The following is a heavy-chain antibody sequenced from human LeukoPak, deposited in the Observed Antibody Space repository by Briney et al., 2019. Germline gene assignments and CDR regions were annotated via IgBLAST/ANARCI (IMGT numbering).Heavy chain of an antibody. V-gene: IGHV4-34*01. D-gene: IGHD6-6*01. J-gene: IGHJ4*02. Sequence: SETLSLTCAVYGGSFSGYYWSWIRQPPGKGLEWIGEINHSGSTNYNPSLKSRVTISVDTSKNQFSLKLSSVTAADTAVYYCASGGSSFSKWGQGTLVTVSS. CDR3: ASGGSSFSK. CDR2: INHSGST. CDR1: GGSFSGYY.